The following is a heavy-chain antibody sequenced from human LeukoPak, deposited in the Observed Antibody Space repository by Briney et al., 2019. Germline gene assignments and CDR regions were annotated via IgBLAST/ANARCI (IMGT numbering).Heavy chain of an antibody. CDR2: IYYSGSN. V-gene: IGHV4-31*03. CDR3: AREAPQLRFDYYYGMDV. J-gene: IGHJ6*02. D-gene: IGHD3-10*01. Sequence: SETLSLTCTVSGGSLSSGGYYWGWLRQHPGTGREGIGYIYYSGSNYYNPSLKSRVTISVDTSKNQFSLKLSSVTAADTAVYYCAREAPQLRFDYYYGMDVWGQGATVTVSS. CDR1: GGSLSSGGYY.